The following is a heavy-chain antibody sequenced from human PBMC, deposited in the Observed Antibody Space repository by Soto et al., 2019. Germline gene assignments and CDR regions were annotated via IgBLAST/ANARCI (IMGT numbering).Heavy chain of an antibody. D-gene: IGHD2-2*01. V-gene: IGHV4-39*01. Sequence: SATLSLTCTVSGGSISNSSYYWGWIRQPPGKGLEWIGSIYYSGSTYYNPSLKSRVTISVDTSKNQFSLKLSSVTAADTAVYYCARHKGYCSSTSCYVGIGMDVWGQGTTVTVSS. CDR1: GGSISNSSYY. CDR2: IYYSGST. CDR3: ARHKGYCSSTSCYVGIGMDV. J-gene: IGHJ6*02.